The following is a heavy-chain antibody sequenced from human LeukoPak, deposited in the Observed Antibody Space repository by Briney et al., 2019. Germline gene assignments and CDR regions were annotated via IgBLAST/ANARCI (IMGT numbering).Heavy chain of an antibody. D-gene: IGHD1-1*01. Sequence: PGGSLRLSCAASGFTFSSYSMNWVRQAPGKGLEWVSSISSSSSYIYYADSVKGRFTISRDNAKNSLYLQMNSLRAEDTAVYYCALDPTGTTRNWFDPWGQGTLDTVSS. CDR1: GFTFSSYS. CDR3: ALDPTGTTRNWFDP. V-gene: IGHV3-21*01. CDR2: ISSSSSYI. J-gene: IGHJ5*02.